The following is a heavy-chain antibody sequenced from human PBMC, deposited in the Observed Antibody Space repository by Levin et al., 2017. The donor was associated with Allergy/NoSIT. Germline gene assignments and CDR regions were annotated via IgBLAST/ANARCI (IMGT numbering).Heavy chain of an antibody. CDR3: AHRTTVTKNWYYHYYGMDV. J-gene: IGHJ6*02. D-gene: IGHD4-17*01. V-gene: IGHV2-5*01. CDR1: GFSLTTSGVG. CDR2: IYWNDEK. Sequence: VSGPTLVKPTQTLTLTCSLSGFSLTTSGVGVGWIRQPPGKALEWLAVIYWNDEKRYSASLKSRLTITKDISKNQVVLTMTNMDPVDTATYYCAHRTTVTKNWYYHYYGMDVWGQGTPVTVSS.